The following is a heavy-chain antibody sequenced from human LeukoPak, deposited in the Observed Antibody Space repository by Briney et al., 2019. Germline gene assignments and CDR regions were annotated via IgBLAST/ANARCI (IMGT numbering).Heavy chain of an antibody. CDR1: GSTSSSYW. D-gene: IGHD4-23*01. V-gene: IGHV3-74*01. J-gene: IGHJ4*02. CDR3: ARGNDYGGPHY. Sequence: GGSLRLSCAASGSTSSSYWMHWVRQVPGKGLVWVSRINSDGSTINYADSVKGRFTISRDNSKNTLYLQMNSLRAEDTAVYYCARGNDYGGPHYWGQGTLVTVSS. CDR2: INSDGSTI.